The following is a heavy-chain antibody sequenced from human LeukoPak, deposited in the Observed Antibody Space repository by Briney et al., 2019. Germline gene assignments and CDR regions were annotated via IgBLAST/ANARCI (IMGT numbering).Heavy chain of an antibody. CDR3: AGQLGVREGYYFDY. J-gene: IGHJ4*02. Sequence: GSVKVSCKVSGYTLTELSMHWVRQAPGKGLEWVGGFDPEDGETIYAQNFQGRVTMTEDTSTDTAYMELSSLRSEDTAVYYCAGQLGVREGYYFDYWGQGTLVTVSS. CDR2: FDPEDGET. D-gene: IGHD2-8*01. V-gene: IGHV1-24*01. CDR1: GYTLTELS.